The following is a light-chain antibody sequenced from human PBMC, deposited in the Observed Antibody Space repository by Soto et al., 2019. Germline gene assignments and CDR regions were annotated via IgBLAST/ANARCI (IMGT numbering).Light chain of an antibody. CDR2: EVS. CDR1: SSDVGGYNY. V-gene: IGLV2-8*01. J-gene: IGLJ1*01. Sequence: QSALTQPPSASGSPGQSVTISCTGTSSDVGGYNYVSWYQQHPGKAPKLMIYEVSKRPSGVPDRFSGSKSGNTASLTVSGLQAEDEADYYCSSYAGSNGVFRTGTKVTVL. CDR3: SSYAGSNGV.